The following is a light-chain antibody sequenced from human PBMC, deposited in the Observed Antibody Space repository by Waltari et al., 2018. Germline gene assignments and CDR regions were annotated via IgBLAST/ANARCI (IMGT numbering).Light chain of an antibody. J-gene: IGLJ3*02. CDR2: VNSDGSH. CDR1: SGHISNI. Sequence: QLVLTQSPSASASLGASVKLTCTLSSGHISNIIEWLPQQPEKGPRFLMKVNSDGSHQKGDEIPDRFSGSSSGAERYLTISSVQSEDEADYYCQTGGHGTWVFGGGTTLTVL. V-gene: IGLV4-69*01. CDR3: QTGGHGTWV.